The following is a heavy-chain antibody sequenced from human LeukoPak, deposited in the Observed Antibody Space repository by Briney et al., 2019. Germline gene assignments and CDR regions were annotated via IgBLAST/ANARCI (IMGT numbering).Heavy chain of an antibody. Sequence: ASVKVSCKASGYTFTGYYMHWVRQAPGQGLEWMGWINPNSGGTNYAQKFQGRVTMTRDTSISTAYMELSRLRSDDTAIYYCARGGSGSSTWFDLWGQGTLVTVSS. CDR1: GYTFTGYY. D-gene: IGHD2-15*01. J-gene: IGHJ5*02. CDR2: INPNSGGT. CDR3: ARGGSGSSTWFDL. V-gene: IGHV1-2*02.